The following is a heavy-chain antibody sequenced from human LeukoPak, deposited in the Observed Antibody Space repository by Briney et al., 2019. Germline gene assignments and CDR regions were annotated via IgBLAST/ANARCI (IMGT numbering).Heavy chain of an antibody. V-gene: IGHV3-30-3*01. CDR1: GFTFSSYA. CDR3: ARDYYYDFWRGGNAFDI. J-gene: IGHJ3*02. CDR2: ISYDGSNK. D-gene: IGHD3-3*01. Sequence: GGSLRLSCAASGFTFSSYAMHWVRQAAGKGLEWVAVISYDGSNKYYADSVKGRFTISRDNSKNTLYLQMNSLRAEDTAVYYCARDYYYDFWRGGNAFDIWGQGTMVTVSS.